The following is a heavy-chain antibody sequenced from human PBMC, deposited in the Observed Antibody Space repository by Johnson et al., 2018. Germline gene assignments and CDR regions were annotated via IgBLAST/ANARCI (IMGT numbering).Heavy chain of an antibody. J-gene: IGHJ3*02. CDR3: SGDFVGATAPWAFDI. D-gene: IGHD1-26*01. V-gene: IGHV1-69*01. CDR2: IIPIFGTA. CDR1: GGTFSSYA. Sequence: QVQLVQSGAEVKKPGSSVKVSCKASGGTFSSYAISWVRQAPGQGLEWMGGIIPIFGTANYAQKFQGRVTITADESTSTAYMGLSSLRSEDTAVYYCSGDFVGATAPWAFDIWGQGTMVTVSS.